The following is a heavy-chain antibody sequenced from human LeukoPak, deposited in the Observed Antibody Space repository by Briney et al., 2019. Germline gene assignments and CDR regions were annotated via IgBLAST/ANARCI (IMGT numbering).Heavy chain of an antibody. CDR3: ARDHVDYDILTGYVSAEYFQH. V-gene: IGHV1-18*01. J-gene: IGHJ1*01. CDR2: ISAYNGNT. D-gene: IGHD3-9*01. CDR1: GYTFTSYG. Sequence: ASVKVSCKASGYTFTSYGTSWVRQAPGQGLEWMGWISAYNGNTNYAQKLQGRVTMTTDTSTSTAYMELRSLRSDDTAVYYCARDHVDYDILTGYVSAEYFQHWGQGTLVTVSS.